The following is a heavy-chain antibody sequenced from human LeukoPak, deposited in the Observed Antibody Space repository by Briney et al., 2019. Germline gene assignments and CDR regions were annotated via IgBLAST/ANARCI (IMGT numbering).Heavy chain of an antibody. CDR2: ISGGGGST. CDR3: SKRSGHSGYGHRDDY. J-gene: IGHJ4*02. CDR1: GFTFSGYA. V-gene: IGHV3-23*01. D-gene: IGHD5-12*01. Sequence: GGSLRLSCAASGFTFSGYAMSWVRQAPGKGLEWVSAISGGGGSTYYADSVKGRFTISRDNSKNTLCLQMNSLSAEDTAVYYCSKRSGHSGYGHRDDYWGQGTLVTVSS.